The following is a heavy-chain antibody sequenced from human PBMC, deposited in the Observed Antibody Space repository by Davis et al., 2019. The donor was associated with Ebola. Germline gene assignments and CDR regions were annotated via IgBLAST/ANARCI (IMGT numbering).Heavy chain of an antibody. J-gene: IGHJ6*04. V-gene: IGHV1-18*01. Sequence: AASVKVSCKASGYTFKNSAISWVRQAPGQGLEWMGWISGYEDNTNYAPRFRGRITLTKDRATSTVHMELRSLTSDDTAVYYCARDLATSSGAHFFYFGMDVWGGGTSVAVSS. CDR3: ARDLATSSGAHFFYFGMDV. D-gene: IGHD3-10*01. CDR1: GYTFKNSA. CDR2: ISGYEDNT.